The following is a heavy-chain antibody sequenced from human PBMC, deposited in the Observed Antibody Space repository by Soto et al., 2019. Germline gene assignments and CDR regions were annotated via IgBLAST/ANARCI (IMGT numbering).Heavy chain of an antibody. CDR3: ARRPTSHYGGSGYFDY. V-gene: IGHV4-39*02. Sequence: KPSETLSLTCSVSGDSISKSAYYWDWIRQPPGKGLEWIGSIHYSGSTYYSPSLKSRVTISVDTSKNHFSLNLSSVTAADTAVYYCARRPTSHYGGSGYFDYWGQGTLVTVSS. CDR1: GDSISKSAYY. CDR2: IHYSGST. J-gene: IGHJ4*02. D-gene: IGHD3-22*01.